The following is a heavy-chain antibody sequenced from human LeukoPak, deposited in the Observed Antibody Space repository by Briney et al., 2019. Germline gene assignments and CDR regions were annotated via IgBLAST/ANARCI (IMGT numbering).Heavy chain of an antibody. Sequence: ASVKVSCKASGYTFTSYDINWVRQATGQGLEWMGWMNPNSGNTGYAQKFQGRVTMTRNTSISTAYMELSSLRSEDTAVYYCARSSPHCSSWYYLGLYYYGMDVWGQGTTVTVSS. CDR2: MNPNSGNT. V-gene: IGHV1-8*01. J-gene: IGHJ6*02. CDR3: ARSSPHCSSWYYLGLYYYGMDV. CDR1: GYTFTSYD. D-gene: IGHD6-13*01.